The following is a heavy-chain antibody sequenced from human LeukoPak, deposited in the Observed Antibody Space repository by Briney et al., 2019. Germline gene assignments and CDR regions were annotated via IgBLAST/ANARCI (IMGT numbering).Heavy chain of an antibody. V-gene: IGHV1-69*05. J-gene: IGHJ4*02. Sequence: SVKVSCKASGGTFSSYAISWVRQAPGQGREWMGRIIPIFGTANYAQKFQGRVTITTDESTSTAYMELSSLRSEDTAVYYCARDSGYSYPNRGDFDYWGQGTLVTVSS. CDR2: IIPIFGTA. D-gene: IGHD5-18*01. CDR1: GGTFSSYA. CDR3: ARDSGYSYPNRGDFDY.